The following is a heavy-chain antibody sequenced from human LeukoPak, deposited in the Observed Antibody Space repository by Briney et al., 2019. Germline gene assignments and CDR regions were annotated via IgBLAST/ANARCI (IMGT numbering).Heavy chain of an antibody. CDR1: GFTLSNYG. Sequence: GGSLRLSCAASGFTLSNYGMHWARQAPGKGVERVAFIRHDGNDKNYADSVKGRFTISRDNSKNTLYLQMNSLRAEDTAVYYCAKGFRVGALSSYHYYYMDAWGNGTTVTASS. J-gene: IGHJ6*03. V-gene: IGHV3-30*02. CDR2: IRHDGNDK. D-gene: IGHD1-26*01. CDR3: AKGFRVGALSSYHYYYMDA.